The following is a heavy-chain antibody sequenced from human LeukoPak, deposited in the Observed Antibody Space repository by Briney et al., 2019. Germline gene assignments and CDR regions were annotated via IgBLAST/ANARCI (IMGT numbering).Heavy chain of an antibody. CDR3: ARGYCYDSSGYYFGY. CDR1: GGSFSGYY. J-gene: IGHJ4*02. D-gene: IGHD3-22*01. Sequence: PSETLSLTCAVYGGSFSGYYWSWIRQPPGKGLEWIGEINHSGSTNYNPSLKSRVTISVDTSKNQFSLKLSSVTAADTAVYYCARGYCYDSSGYYFGYRGQGTLVTVSS. CDR2: INHSGST. V-gene: IGHV4-34*01.